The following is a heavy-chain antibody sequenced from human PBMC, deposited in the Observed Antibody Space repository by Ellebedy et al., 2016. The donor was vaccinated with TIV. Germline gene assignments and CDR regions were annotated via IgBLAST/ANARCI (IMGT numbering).Heavy chain of an antibody. V-gene: IGHV1-24*01. D-gene: IGHD1-26*01. CDR1: GYTLTELS. CDR3: ATASTPIIVGATDYWYFDL. CDR2: FDPEDGET. J-gene: IGHJ2*01. Sequence: AASVKVSCKVSGYTLTELSMHWVRQAPGKGLEWMGGFDPEDGETIYAQKFQGRVTMTEDTSTDTAYMELSSLRSEDTAVYYCATASTPIIVGATDYWYFDLWGRGTLVTVSS.